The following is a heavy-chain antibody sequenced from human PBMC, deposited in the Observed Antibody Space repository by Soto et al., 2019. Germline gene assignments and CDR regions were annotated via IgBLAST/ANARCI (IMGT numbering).Heavy chain of an antibody. V-gene: IGHV3-30*03. Sequence: GGSLRLSCAASEFTFKSYGMHWVRQAPGKELAWVAVISFDGNRKHYADSVRGRFTISRDNSKNTLYLQMNSLRTEDTAIYYCARDSYRGDVVLTPAPYGNDYWGRGTLVTVSS. CDR2: ISFDGNRK. CDR1: EFTFKSYG. CDR3: ARDSYRGDVVLTPAPYGNDY. J-gene: IGHJ4*02. D-gene: IGHD2-2*01.